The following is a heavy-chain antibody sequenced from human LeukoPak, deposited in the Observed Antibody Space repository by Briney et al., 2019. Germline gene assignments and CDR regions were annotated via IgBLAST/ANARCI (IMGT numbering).Heavy chain of an antibody. CDR2: INPSGGST. D-gene: IGHD1-1*01. Sequence: ASVKVSCKASGYIFTSSYIHWVPQAPGQGLEWMGMINPSGGSTGYAQKFQGRVTMTRDKSTSTVYMELSSLRSEDTAVFYCARRAQVERRHSQFDYWGQGTLVTVSS. J-gene: IGHJ4*02. CDR3: ARRAQVERRHSQFDY. V-gene: IGHV1-46*01. CDR1: GYIFTSSY.